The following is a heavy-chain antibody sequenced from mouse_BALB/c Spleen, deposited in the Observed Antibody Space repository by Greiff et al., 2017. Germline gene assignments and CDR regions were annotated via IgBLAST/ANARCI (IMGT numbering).Heavy chain of an antibody. CDR2: ISSGSSTI. CDR3: ARQGGSWFAY. Sequence: EVKLMESGGGLVQPGGSRKLSCAASGFTFSSFGMHWVRQAPEKGLEWVAYISSGSSTIYYADTVKGRFTISRDNPKNTLYLQMSSLKSEDTAMYYCARQGGSWFAYWGQGTLVTVAA. J-gene: IGHJ3*01. CDR1: GFTFSSFG. V-gene: IGHV5-17*02.